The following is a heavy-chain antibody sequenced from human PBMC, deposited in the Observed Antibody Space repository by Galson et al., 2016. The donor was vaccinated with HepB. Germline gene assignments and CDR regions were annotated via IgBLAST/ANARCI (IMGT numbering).Heavy chain of an antibody. CDR2: ISSRGSYI. Sequence: SLRLSCAASGFAFRTYSMNWVRQTPGKGLEWVSSISSRGSYISSADAVEGRFTISRDNPRNSLYLQMNSLRAEDTAVYYCARDNYNPYDFWSGYYPNSHYYLDVWGKGTTVAVSS. CDR1: GFAFRTYS. J-gene: IGHJ6*03. V-gene: IGHV3-21*01. D-gene: IGHD3-3*01. CDR3: ARDNYNPYDFWSGYYPNSHYYLDV.